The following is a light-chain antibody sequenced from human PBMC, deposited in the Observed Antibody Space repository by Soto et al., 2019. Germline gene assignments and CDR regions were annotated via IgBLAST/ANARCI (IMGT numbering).Light chain of an antibody. CDR3: KQLNSYPLT. Sequence: QFTQSPSSLYASLASRAMITCRASQGIRGYLAWYQQKPGRAPTLLIYVASTLQSGVPSRFSGSGSGTDFTLTISSLQTEDVATYSCKQLNSYPLTFGGGTKVDNK. J-gene: IGKJ4*01. CDR1: QGIRGY. CDR2: VAS. V-gene: IGKV1-9*01.